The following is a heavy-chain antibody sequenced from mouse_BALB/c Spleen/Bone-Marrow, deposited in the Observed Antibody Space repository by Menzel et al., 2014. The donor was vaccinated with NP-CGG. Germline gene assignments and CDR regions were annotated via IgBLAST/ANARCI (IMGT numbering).Heavy chain of an antibody. D-gene: IGHD2-10*01. CDR3: TRRSLLSDNYSMYY. CDR2: INPSNGGT. CDR1: GYTFTNYY. J-gene: IGHJ4*01. V-gene: IGHV1S81*02. Sequence: VQLQQSGAELVKPGASVKLSCKASGYTFTNYYLYWVKQRPGQGLEWIGEINPSNGGTNFNERFKSKASLTVDKSSSAAYMQLNSLTSEDSAVYYCTRRSLLSDNYSMYYWGQGTPVTVSS.